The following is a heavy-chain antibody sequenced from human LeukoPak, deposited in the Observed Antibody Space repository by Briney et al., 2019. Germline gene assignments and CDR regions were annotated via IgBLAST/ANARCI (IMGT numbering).Heavy chain of an antibody. V-gene: IGHV3-48*04. D-gene: IGHD3-22*01. CDR3: ARVRRDYYDSSGSPRDDY. CDR2: ISSSGSTI. Sequence: GGSLRLSCAASGFTFSSYSMNWVRQAPGKGLEWVSYISSSGSTIYYADSVKGRFTISRDNAKNSLYLQMNSLRAEDTAVYYCARVRRDYYDSSGSPRDDYWGQGTLVTVSS. J-gene: IGHJ4*02. CDR1: GFTFSSYS.